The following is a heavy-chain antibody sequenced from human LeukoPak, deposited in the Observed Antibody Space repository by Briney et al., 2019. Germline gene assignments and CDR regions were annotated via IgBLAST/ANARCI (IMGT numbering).Heavy chain of an antibody. V-gene: IGHV4-4*02. Sequence: SSETLSLTCAVSGGSISSSNWWRWVRQPPGKGLEWIGSIFHNGNTNYNPSLKGRVTISVDKTRNQFSLKLNSVTAADTAFYYCARHGDYLGFHSWGQGTLVTVSS. J-gene: IGHJ4*02. CDR3: ARHGDYLGFHS. CDR1: GGSISSSNW. CDR2: IFHNGNT. D-gene: IGHD7-27*01.